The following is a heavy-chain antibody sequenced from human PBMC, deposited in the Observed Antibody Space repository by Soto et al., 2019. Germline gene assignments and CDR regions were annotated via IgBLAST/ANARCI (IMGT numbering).Heavy chain of an antibody. V-gene: IGHV1-18*01. J-gene: IGHJ6*02. CDR2: ISAYNGNT. Sequence: ASVKVSCKASGYTFTSYGISWVRQAPGQGLERMGWISAYNGNTNYAQKLQGRVTMTTDTSTSTAYMELRRLRSDDTAVYYCARGSSSWYRGYYYYGMDVWGQGTTVTVSS. CDR1: GYTFTSYG. D-gene: IGHD6-13*01. CDR3: ARGSSSWYRGYYYYGMDV.